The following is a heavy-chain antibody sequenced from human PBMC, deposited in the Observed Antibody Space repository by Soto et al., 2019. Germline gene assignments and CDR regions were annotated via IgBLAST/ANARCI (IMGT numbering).Heavy chain of an antibody. CDR1: GYTFTSYG. V-gene: IGHV1-18*01. CDR2: ISAYNGNT. D-gene: IGHD6-13*01. J-gene: IGHJ6*03. Sequence: ASVKVSCKASGYTFTSYGISWVRQAPGQGLEWMGWISAYNGNTNYAQKLQGRVTMTTDTSTSTAYMELRSLRSDDTAVYYCARSPGVAAAGTDNYYYYYYMDVWGKGTTVTVSS. CDR3: ARSPGVAAAGTDNYYYYYYMDV.